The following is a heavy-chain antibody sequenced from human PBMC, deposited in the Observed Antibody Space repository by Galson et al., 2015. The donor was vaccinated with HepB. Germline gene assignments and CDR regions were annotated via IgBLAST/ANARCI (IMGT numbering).Heavy chain of an antibody. J-gene: IGHJ4*02. CDR1: GFTFSGSS. V-gene: IGHV3-73*01. Sequence: SLRLSCAASGFTFSGSSMHWVRQASGKGLEWVGHIRNKPNNYATAYAASVRGRFTISRDDSKNTAYLQMNSLKTEDTAVYYCARFTHKSGSYPANYWGQGILVTVSS. D-gene: IGHD3-10*01. CDR3: ARFTHKSGSYPANY. CDR2: IRNKPNNYAT.